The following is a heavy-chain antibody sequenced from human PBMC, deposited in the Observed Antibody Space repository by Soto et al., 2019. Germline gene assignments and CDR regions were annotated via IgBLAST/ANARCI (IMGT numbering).Heavy chain of an antibody. J-gene: IGHJ4*02. Sequence: ASVKVSCKASGGTFSSYAISWVRQAPGQGLEWMGGIIPIFGTANYAQKFQGRVTITADESTSTAYMELSSLRSEETAVYYCARDRDCISTSCYVFDYWGQGTLVTVSS. CDR1: GGTFSSYA. D-gene: IGHD2-2*01. CDR2: IIPIFGTA. CDR3: ARDRDCISTSCYVFDY. V-gene: IGHV1-69*13.